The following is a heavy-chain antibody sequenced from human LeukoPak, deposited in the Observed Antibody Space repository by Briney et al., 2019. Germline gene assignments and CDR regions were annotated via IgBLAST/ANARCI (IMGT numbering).Heavy chain of an antibody. CDR1: GFPFSSYA. CDR2: ISGSGGSA. V-gene: IGHV3-23*01. J-gene: IGHJ3*02. Sequence: PGGSLRLSCAASGFPFSSYAMSWVRQATGKALEWVSAISGSGGSAYYADSVKGRFTIYRDNYKNTLYLQMNSLRAEDTAVYYCAKAPVGGSSWYKDAFDSWVQGTMVTVSS. CDR3: AKAPVGGSSWYKDAFDS. D-gene: IGHD6-13*01.